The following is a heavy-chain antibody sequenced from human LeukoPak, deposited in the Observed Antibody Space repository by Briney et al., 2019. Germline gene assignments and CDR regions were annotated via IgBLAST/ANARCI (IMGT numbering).Heavy chain of an antibody. CDR3: ASPSSSGY. J-gene: IGHJ4*02. V-gene: IGHV3-48*04. CDR1: GFTFSSYS. D-gene: IGHD3-22*01. Sequence: GSLRLSCAASGFTFSSYSMNWVRQAPGKGLEWVSYISSSSSTIYYADSVKGRFTISRDNAKNSLYLQMNSLRAEDTAVYYCASPSSSGYWGQGTLVTVSS. CDR2: ISSSSSTI.